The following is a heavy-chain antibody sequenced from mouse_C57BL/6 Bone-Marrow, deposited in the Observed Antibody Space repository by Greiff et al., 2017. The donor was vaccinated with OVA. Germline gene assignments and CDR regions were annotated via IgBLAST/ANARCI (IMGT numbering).Heavy chain of an antibody. CDR2: INYDGSST. Sequence: EVKLVESGGDLVKPGGSLKLSCTASGFTFSDYYMAWVRQVPEKGLEWVANINYDGSSTYYLDSLKSRFIISRDNAKNILYLQMSSLKSEDTATYYCARDWGPNYFDYWGQGTTLTVSS. CDR3: ARDWGPNYFDY. CDR1: GFTFSDYY. V-gene: IGHV5-16*01. J-gene: IGHJ2*01. D-gene: IGHD3-3*01.